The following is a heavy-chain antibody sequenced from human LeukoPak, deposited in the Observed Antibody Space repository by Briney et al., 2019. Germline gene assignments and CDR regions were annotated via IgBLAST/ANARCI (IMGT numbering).Heavy chain of an antibody. CDR1: GGSISSYY. V-gene: IGHV4-59*01. J-gene: IGHJ4*02. CDR2: IYYSGST. CDR3: ARVDYGDYHFDY. Sequence: SETLSLTCTVSGGSISSYYWSWIRQPPGKGLEWIGYIYYSGSTNYNPSLKSRVTISVDTSKNQFSLKPSSVTAADTAVYYCARVDYGDYHFDYWGQGTLVTVSS. D-gene: IGHD4-17*01.